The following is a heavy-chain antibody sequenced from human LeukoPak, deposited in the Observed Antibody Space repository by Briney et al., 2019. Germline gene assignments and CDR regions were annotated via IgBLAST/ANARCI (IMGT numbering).Heavy chain of an antibody. CDR3: ARLPMVRGATPPIY. CDR1: GGSFSGYY. J-gene: IGHJ4*02. CDR2: INHSGST. Sequence: SETLSLTCAVYGGSFSGYYWSWIRQPPGKGLEWIGEINHSGSTNYNPSLKSRVTISVDTSKNQFSLKLSSVTAADTAVYYCARLPMVRGATPPIYWGQGTLVTVSS. D-gene: IGHD3-10*01. V-gene: IGHV4-34*01.